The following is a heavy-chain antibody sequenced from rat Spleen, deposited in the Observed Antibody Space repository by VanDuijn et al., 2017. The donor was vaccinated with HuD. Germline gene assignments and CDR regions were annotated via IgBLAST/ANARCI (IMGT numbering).Heavy chain of an antibody. Sequence: QVLLKESGPGLVQPSQTLSLTCTVSEFSLTGNNIHWVRQSPGKGLEWIAAISGGGRTYYNSFFKSRLSISRDTSKSQVFLKMNSLQTEDTAIYFCTRDLYYDAYYHHNWFAYWGQGTLVTVSS. CDR2: ISGGGRT. CDR1: EFSLTGNN. D-gene: IGHD1-12*03. CDR3: TRDLYYDAYYHHNWFAY. V-gene: IGHV2-6*01. J-gene: IGHJ3*01.